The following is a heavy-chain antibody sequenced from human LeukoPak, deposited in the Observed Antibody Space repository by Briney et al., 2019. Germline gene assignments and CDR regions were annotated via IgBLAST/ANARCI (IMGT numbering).Heavy chain of an antibody. Sequence: GGSLRLSCAASGFTFSSYWMSWVRQAPGKGLEWVANIKQGGSEKYYVDSVKGRFTISRDNAKNSLYLQMNSLRAEDTAVYYCARVRRWLQNPWVIYYFDYWGQGTLVTVSS. CDR1: GFTFSSYW. V-gene: IGHV3-7*01. CDR2: IKQGGSEK. CDR3: ARVRRWLQNPWVIYYFDY. J-gene: IGHJ4*02. D-gene: IGHD5-24*01.